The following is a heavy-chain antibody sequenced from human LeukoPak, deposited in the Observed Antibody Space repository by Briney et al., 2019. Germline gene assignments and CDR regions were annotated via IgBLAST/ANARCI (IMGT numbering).Heavy chain of an antibody. CDR3: ARDGGTTSNPSHDTFAI. CDR2: ISHSESA. D-gene: IGHD4-11*01. Sequence: SETLSLTCTVSGSSISSGANYWSWIRQPPGRGLEWIGYISHSESAYYSPSLESRITISVDRSKNQFSLKLKSVTAADTAIYYCARDGGTTSNPSHDTFAIWGQGTMVAVSS. CDR1: GSSISSGANY. J-gene: IGHJ3*02. V-gene: IGHV4-30-2*01.